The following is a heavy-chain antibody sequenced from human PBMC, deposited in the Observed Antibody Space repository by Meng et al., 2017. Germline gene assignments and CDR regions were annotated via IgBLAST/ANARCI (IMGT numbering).Heavy chain of an antibody. CDR3: AKPFVFGVVIPNGFDH. D-gene: IGHD3-3*01. V-gene: IGHV3-23*01. CDR1: GFTFSSYA. J-gene: IGHJ5*02. CDR2: ISGSGGST. Sequence: GESLKISCAASGFTFSSYAMHWVRQAPGKGLEWVSTISGSGGSTYYADSVKGRVTISRDNSKNTLYLQMNSLRAEDTAVYYCAKPFVFGVVIPNGFDHWGQGTLVTVSS.